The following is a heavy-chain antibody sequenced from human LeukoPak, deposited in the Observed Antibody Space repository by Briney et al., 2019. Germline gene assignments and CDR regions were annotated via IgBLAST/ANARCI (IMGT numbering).Heavy chain of an antibody. Sequence: GGSLRLSCVASGFTFSSYGMHWVRQAPGKGLEWVAIISYDGSNKYYADSVKGRFTISRDNSKNTLYLQMNSLRAEDTAVYYCAKDYYDYIWGSFSGDAFDIWGQGTMVTVSS. V-gene: IGHV3-30*18. CDR1: GFTFSSYG. J-gene: IGHJ3*02. CDR2: ISYDGSNK. D-gene: IGHD3-16*01. CDR3: AKDYYDYIWGSFSGDAFDI.